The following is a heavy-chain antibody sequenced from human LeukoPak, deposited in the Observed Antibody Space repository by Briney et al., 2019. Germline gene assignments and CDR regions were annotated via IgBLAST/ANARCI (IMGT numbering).Heavy chain of an antibody. CDR2: IYYSGST. CDR1: GGSISSYY. Sequence: SETLSLTCTVSGGSISSYYWGWIRQPPGKGLEWIGYIYYSGSTNYNPSLKSRVTISVDTSKNQFSLKLSSVTTADTAVYYCARALDSSGYYDLPKRFDAFDIWGQGTMVTVSS. J-gene: IGHJ3*02. D-gene: IGHD3-22*01. V-gene: IGHV4-59*01. CDR3: ARALDSSGYYDLPKRFDAFDI.